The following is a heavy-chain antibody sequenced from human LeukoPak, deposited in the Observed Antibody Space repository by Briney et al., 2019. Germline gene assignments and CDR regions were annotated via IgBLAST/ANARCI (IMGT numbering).Heavy chain of an antibody. Sequence: SETLSLTCTVSGGSISSYYWSWIRQPPGKGLEWIGFIYYSGSTNYNPSLKSRVTISVDTSKNQFSLKLSSVTAADTAVYYCARHEGGDGLYSYYYGMDVWGQGTTVTVSS. J-gene: IGHJ6*02. CDR2: IYYSGST. CDR1: GGSISSYY. V-gene: IGHV4-59*08. CDR3: ARHEGGDGLYSYYYGMDV.